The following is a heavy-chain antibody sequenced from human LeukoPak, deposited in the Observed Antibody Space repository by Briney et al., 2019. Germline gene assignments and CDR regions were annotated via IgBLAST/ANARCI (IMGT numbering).Heavy chain of an antibody. V-gene: IGHV3-21*05. D-gene: IGHD6-19*01. CDR1: GFTFSAYS. CDR2: ISSGSSYT. Sequence: PGGSLRLSCVASGFTFSAYSMNWVRQAPGKGLEWVSYISSGSSYTKYADSVKGRFTISRDNAKNSLYLQMNSLRAEDTAVYYCARERAGSFDYWGQGTLVTVSS. CDR3: ARERAGSFDY. J-gene: IGHJ4*02.